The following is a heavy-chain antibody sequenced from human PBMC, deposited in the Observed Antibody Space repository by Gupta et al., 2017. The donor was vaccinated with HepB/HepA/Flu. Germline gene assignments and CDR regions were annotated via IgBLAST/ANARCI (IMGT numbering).Heavy chain of an antibody. J-gene: IGHJ4*02. CDR3: ATRRGWTALHYFDC. Sequence: QLQVQESGPGLVKSSETLSLTCTVSGGSMNSISSGSYYLGLIRQPPGKGLEWIGSIYYPGKTYYNPSLKNRVTISQDTSKNQFSLKLTSVTAADTAIYYCATRRGWTALHYFDCWGQGTLVTVSS. V-gene: IGHV4-39*01. CDR2: IYYPGKT. CDR1: GGSMNSISSGSYY. D-gene: IGHD3/OR15-3a*01.